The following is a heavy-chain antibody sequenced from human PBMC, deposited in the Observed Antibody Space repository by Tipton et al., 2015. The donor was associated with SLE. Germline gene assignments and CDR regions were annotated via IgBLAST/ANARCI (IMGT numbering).Heavy chain of an antibody. V-gene: IGHV4-38-2*01. D-gene: IGHD5-18*01. CDR3: ARSSYSSDAFDI. CDR1: GYSISSGYY. CDR2: IYHSGST. J-gene: IGHJ3*02. Sequence: TLSLTCAVSGYSISSGYYWGWIRQPPGKGLEWIGSIYHSGSTNYNPSLKSRVTISVDTSKNQFSLKLSSVTAADTAVYYCARSSYSSDAFDIWGQGTMVTVSS.